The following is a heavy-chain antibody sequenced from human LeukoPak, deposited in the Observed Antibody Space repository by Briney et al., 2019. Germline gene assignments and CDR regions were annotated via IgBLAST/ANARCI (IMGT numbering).Heavy chain of an antibody. Sequence: ASVKVSCKASGYTFTGFYIYWVRQAPGQGLEWMGWINPNSGGTNYAQKFQGRVTMTRDTSISTAYMELSRLRSDDTAVYYCATGRTPYQLASPYDFWGQGTLVTVTS. CDR1: GYTFTGFY. CDR3: ATGRTPYQLASPYDF. V-gene: IGHV1-2*02. CDR2: INPNSGGT. J-gene: IGHJ4*02. D-gene: IGHD2-2*01.